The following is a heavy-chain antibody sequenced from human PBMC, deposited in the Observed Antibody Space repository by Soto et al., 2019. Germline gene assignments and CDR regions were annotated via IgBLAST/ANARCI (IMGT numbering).Heavy chain of an antibody. CDR2: IYYSGST. J-gene: IGHJ6*02. D-gene: IGHD6-13*01. Sequence: SETLSLTCTVSGGSVTSDYWSWIRQPPGKGMEWIAYIYYSGSTNYNPSLKSRVTVSVDMSKNQFSLTLTSVTAADTAVYYCARGAAADHYYYYGMDVWGQGTTVTVSS. V-gene: IGHV4-59*02. CDR1: GGSVTSDY. CDR3: ARGAAADHYYYYGMDV.